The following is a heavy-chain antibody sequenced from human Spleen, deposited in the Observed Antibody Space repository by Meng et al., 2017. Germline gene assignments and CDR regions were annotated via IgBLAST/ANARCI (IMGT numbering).Heavy chain of an antibody. V-gene: IGHV3-7*04. J-gene: IGHJ3*01. D-gene: IGHD3-16*02. CDR3: ARGPIDLDAFDY. Sequence: GESLKISCAASGFTFSSYWMSWVRQAPGKGLEWVANIKQDGSEKYYVDSVKGRFTISRDNAKTTLYLQMDSLRAEDTAVYYCARGPIDLDAFDYWGQGTMVTVSS. CDR2: IKQDGSEK. CDR1: GFTFSSYW.